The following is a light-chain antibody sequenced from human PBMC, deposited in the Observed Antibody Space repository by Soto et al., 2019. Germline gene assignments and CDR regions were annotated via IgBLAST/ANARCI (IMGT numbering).Light chain of an antibody. J-gene: IGKJ1*01. CDR3: QQSYSFPQT. Sequence: DIQMTQSPSSLSASVGDRVTITCRASQSISTYLNWYQHKPGKAPKPLIYAASSLQSGVPSRFSGSGSGTDFTLTISSRQPEDFATYYCQQSYSFPQTFGQGTKVDIK. CDR1: QSISTY. CDR2: AAS. V-gene: IGKV1-39*01.